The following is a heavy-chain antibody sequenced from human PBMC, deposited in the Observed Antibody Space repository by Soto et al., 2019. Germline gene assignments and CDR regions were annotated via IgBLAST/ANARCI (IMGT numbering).Heavy chain of an antibody. D-gene: IGHD2-15*01. J-gene: IGHJ5*02. V-gene: IGHV1-69*01. Sequence: QVQLVQSGAEVKKPGSSVKVSCKASGGTFSSYAISWVRQAPGQGLEWMGGIIPIFGTANYAQKFQGRVRITADESRSIVYMEISSLRSEDTAVYYCARGAYCSGGSCYPNWFDPWGQGTLVTVSS. CDR2: IIPIFGTA. CDR3: ARGAYCSGGSCYPNWFDP. CDR1: GGTFSSYA.